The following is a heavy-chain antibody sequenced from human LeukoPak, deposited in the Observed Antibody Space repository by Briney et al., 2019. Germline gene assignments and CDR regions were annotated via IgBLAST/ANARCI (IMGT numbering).Heavy chain of an antibody. Sequence: GGSLRLSCAASGFTVSSNYMSWVRQAPGKGLEWVSVIYSGGTTYYADSVKGRFTISRDNSKNTLYLQMNSLRAEDTAVYYCARTRPGYSSSWYYYFDYWGQGTLVTVSS. CDR2: IYSGGTT. CDR3: ARTRPGYSSSWYYYFDY. CDR1: GFTVSSNY. V-gene: IGHV3-66*01. D-gene: IGHD6-13*01. J-gene: IGHJ4*02.